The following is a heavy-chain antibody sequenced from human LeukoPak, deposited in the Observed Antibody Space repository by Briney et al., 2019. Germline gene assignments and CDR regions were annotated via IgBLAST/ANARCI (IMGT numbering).Heavy chain of an antibody. CDR2: ISWNSGSI. J-gene: IGHJ3*02. Sequence: GRSLRLSCAASGFTFDDYAMHWVRQAPGKGLEWVSGISWNSGSIGYADSVKGRFTISRDNAKNSLYPQMNSLRAEDTALYYCAKDRDALAAEHGDAAFDIWGQGTMVTVSS. CDR1: GFTFDDYA. V-gene: IGHV3-9*01. CDR3: AKDRDALAAEHGDAAFDI. D-gene: IGHD6-13*01.